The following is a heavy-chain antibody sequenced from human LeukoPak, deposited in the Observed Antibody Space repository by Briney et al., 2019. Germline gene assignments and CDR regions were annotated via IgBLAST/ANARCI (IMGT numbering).Heavy chain of an antibody. CDR2: IIPILGIA. CDR1: GGTFSSYA. CDR3: ARDGSIAANDY. Sequence: EASVKVSCKASGGTFSSYAISWVRQAPGQGLEWMGRIIPILGIANYAQKFQGRVTITADKSTSTAYMELSSLRSEGTAVYYCARDGSIAANDYWGQGTLVTVSS. D-gene: IGHD6-13*01. J-gene: IGHJ4*02. V-gene: IGHV1-69*04.